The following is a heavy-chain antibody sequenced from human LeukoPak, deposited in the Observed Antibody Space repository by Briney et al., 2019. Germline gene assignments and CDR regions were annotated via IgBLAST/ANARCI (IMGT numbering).Heavy chain of an antibody. J-gene: IGHJ4*02. CDR3: VLFSCFDY. D-gene: IGHD2-15*01. CDR2: IYYSGST. Sequence: SETLSLTCSVSGGSISSGDYYWSWIRQPPGKGLEWIGYIYYSGSTYYNPSLKSRLTISLDTSKNQLSLKLSSVTAADTAVYYCVLFSCFDYWGQGTLVTVSS. CDR1: GGSISSGDYY. V-gene: IGHV4-30-4*01.